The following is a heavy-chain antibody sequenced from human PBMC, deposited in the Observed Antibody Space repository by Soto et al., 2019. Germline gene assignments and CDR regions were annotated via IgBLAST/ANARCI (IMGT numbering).Heavy chain of an antibody. D-gene: IGHD2-2*01. CDR1: GFTFTSYW. J-gene: IGHJ4*02. V-gene: IGHV3-74*01. Sequence: EVQLVESGGDLVQPGGSLRLSCAASGFTFTSYWMHWVRQAPGKGLVWVSRINSDGSSTVYVDSVKGRFTISRDNAKNTLYLQMNSLRAEDTAFYSCARSITGFSYADSWGQGTLVTVSS. CDR2: INSDGSST. CDR3: ARSITGFSYADS.